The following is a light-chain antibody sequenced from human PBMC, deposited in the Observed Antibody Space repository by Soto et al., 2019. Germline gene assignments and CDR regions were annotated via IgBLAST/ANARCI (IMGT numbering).Light chain of an antibody. CDR1: QSVASTY. V-gene: IGKV3-20*01. J-gene: IGKJ5*01. CDR2: GAS. CDR3: QQYAGSPT. Sequence: EIVLTQSPGTLSLSPGERATLSCWASQSVASTYLGWYQQKPGQAPRPLIYGASSRATGIPDRFSGSGSGTDFTLTISRLEPEDFALYYCQQYAGSPTVGQGTRLEIK.